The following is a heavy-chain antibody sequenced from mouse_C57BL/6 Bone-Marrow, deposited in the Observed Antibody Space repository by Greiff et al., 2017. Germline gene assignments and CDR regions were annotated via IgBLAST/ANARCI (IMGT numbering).Heavy chain of an antibody. Sequence: EVMLVESGGGLVKPGGSLKLSCAASGFTFSDYGMHWVRQAPEKGLEWVAYISSGSSTIYYADTVKGRVTISRDNAKNTLFLQMTSLRSEDTAMYYCARVGYSNYVMAMDYWGQGTSVTVSS. CDR1: GFTFSDYG. J-gene: IGHJ4*01. CDR3: ARVGYSNYVMAMDY. D-gene: IGHD2-5*01. CDR2: ISSGSSTI. V-gene: IGHV5-17*01.